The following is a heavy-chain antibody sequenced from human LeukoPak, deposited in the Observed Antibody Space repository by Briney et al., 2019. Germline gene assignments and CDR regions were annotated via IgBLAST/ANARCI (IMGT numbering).Heavy chain of an antibody. CDR1: GFTFSSYS. CDR2: ISSSSSYI. J-gene: IGHJ4*02. D-gene: IGHD3-10*01. V-gene: IGHV3-21*01. Sequence: GGSLSLSCAASGFTFSSYSMNWVRQAPGKGLEWVSSISSSSSYIYYADSVKGRFTISRDNAKNSLYLQMNSLRAEDTAVYYCARGPLWFGELFTPFDYWGQGTLVTVSS. CDR3: ARGPLWFGELFTPFDY.